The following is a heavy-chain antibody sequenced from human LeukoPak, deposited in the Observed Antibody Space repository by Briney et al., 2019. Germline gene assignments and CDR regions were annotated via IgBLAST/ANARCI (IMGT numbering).Heavy chain of an antibody. CDR1: GFTVSSNY. Sequence: PGGSLRLSCAASGFTVSSNYMSWVRQAPGKGLEWLSYITASGSITRYADSVEGRFTISRDNGENSLYLQMNSLRAEDTAVYYCARMALPLWSSYFDSWGQGTLVTVSS. V-gene: IGHV3-11*06. CDR2: ITASGSIT. D-gene: IGHD3-10*01. CDR3: ARMALPLWSSYFDS. J-gene: IGHJ4*02.